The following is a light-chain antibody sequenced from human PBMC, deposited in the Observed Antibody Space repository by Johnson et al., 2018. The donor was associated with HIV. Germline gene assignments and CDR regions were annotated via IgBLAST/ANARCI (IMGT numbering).Light chain of an antibody. Sequence: QSVLTQPPSVSAAPGQKVTISCSGNVSNIESYFVSWYQQLPGAAPTLLIYEDNKRPSGIPDRFSGSKSGATATLGITGLQTGDEADYFCGTWDLSLKAYVFGPGTKVTVL. CDR1: VSNIESYF. J-gene: IGLJ1*01. CDR2: EDN. V-gene: IGLV1-51*02. CDR3: GTWDLSLKAYV.